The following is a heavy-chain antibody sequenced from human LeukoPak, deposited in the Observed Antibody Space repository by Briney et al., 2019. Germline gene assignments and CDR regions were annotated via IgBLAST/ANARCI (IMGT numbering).Heavy chain of an antibody. CDR1: GGSISSYY. Sequence: SETLSLXCTVSGGSISSYYWSWIRQPPGKGLEGIGYIYYSGSTNYNPSLRSRVTISVDTSKNQFSLKLSSVTAADTAVYYCAETRSGSYFEDWGQGTLVTVSS. CDR2: IYYSGST. CDR3: AETRSGSYFED. D-gene: IGHD1-26*01. V-gene: IGHV4-59*01. J-gene: IGHJ4*02.